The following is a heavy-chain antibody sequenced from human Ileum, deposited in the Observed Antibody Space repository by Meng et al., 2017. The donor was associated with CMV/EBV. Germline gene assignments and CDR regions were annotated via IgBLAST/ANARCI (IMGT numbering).Heavy chain of an antibody. Sequence: SETLSLTCPVSGGSISSYYWSWIRHPPGKVLEWIGYISYSGSTNYNPSLKSRVTISVDTSKNQLSLKLSSVTAADTAVYYCARSVLDTAMVKMGGDYYYGMDVWGQGTTVTVSS. J-gene: IGHJ6*02. CDR2: ISYSGST. V-gene: IGHV4-59*01. CDR1: GGSISSYY. CDR3: ARSVLDTAMVKMGGDYYYGMDV. D-gene: IGHD5-18*01.